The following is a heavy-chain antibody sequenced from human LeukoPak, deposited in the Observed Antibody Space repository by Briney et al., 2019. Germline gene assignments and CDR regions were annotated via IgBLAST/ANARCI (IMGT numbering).Heavy chain of an antibody. CDR1: GYSISSGYY. CDR2: IYHSGST. J-gene: IGHJ4*02. CDR3: ARYRTYYYGSGSYPDKTQYFDY. V-gene: IGHV4-38-2*02. D-gene: IGHD3-10*01. Sequence: PSETLSLTCTVSGYSISSGYYWGWIRQPPGKGLEWIGSIYHSGSTYYNPSLKSRVTISVDTSKNQFSLKLSSVTAADTAVYYCARYRTYYYGSGSYPDKTQYFDYWGQGTLVTVSS.